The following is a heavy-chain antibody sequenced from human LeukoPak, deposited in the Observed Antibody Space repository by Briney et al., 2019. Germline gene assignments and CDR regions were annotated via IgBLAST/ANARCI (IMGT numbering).Heavy chain of an antibody. J-gene: IGHJ4*02. D-gene: IGHD2-21*02. CDR2: INGDGSST. Sequence: GGSLRLSCAASGFTFSSYWMHWVRQAPGKGLVWASRINGDGSSTSYADSVKGRFTISRDNAKNTLYLQMNSLRGEDTAVYYCARTRGVTAEDDYWGQGTLVTVSS. V-gene: IGHV3-74*01. CDR1: GFTFSSYW. CDR3: ARTRGVTAEDDY.